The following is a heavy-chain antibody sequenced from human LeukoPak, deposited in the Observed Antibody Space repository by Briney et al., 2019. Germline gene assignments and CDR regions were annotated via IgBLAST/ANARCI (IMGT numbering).Heavy chain of an antibody. CDR1: GGSISNTNW. CDR3: ARNGRLQSVDY. V-gene: IGHV4-4*02. J-gene: IGHJ4*02. CDR2: VNLQGST. D-gene: IGHD5-24*01. Sequence: PSGTLSLTCGVSGGSISNTNWWTWVRQPPGKGLEWIGEVNLQGSTNYNPSLKSRVTFSVDTSNNQFPLKLSSVTAADTAVYYCARNGRLQSVDYWGPGTLVTVSS.